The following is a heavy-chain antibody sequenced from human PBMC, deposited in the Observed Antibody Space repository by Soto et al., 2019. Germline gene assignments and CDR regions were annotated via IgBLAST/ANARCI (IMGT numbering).Heavy chain of an antibody. V-gene: IGHV1-69*01. J-gene: IGHJ1*01. CDR2: IIPIFGTA. CDR3: ARDVTGYYDSSGLQH. Sequence: QVQLVQSGAEVKTPGSSVKVSCKASGGTLSSYAISWVRQAHGQGLEWMGGIIPIFGTANYAQKFQGRVTITADESTSTAYMELSSLRSEDTAVYYCARDVTGYYDSSGLQHWGQGTLVTVSS. D-gene: IGHD3-22*01. CDR1: GGTLSSYA.